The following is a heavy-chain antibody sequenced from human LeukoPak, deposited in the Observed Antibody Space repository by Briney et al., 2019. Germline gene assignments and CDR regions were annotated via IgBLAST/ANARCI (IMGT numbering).Heavy chain of an antibody. D-gene: IGHD2-8*01. J-gene: IGHJ4*02. CDR3: ARDNNGDY. CDR1: GFTFRSYD. V-gene: IGHV3-30-3*01. Sequence: PGGSLRLSCVASGFTFRSYDMYWVRQAPGKGLEWVAVISYEETSKNYADSVKGRFTISRDNSKNTLYLQMNSLRADDTAVYYCARDNNGDYWGQGTLVTVSS. CDR2: ISYEETSK.